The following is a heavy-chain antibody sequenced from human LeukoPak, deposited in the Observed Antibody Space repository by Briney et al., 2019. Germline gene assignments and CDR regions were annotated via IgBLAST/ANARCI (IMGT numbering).Heavy chain of an antibody. J-gene: IGHJ2*01. CDR3: ARALFRFDSSSRSLHWYFDL. Sequence: SETLSLTCTVSGDSISSYYWSWIRQPPGKGLEWIGYIYRSESTNHNPSLKSRVTISVDTSKNEFSLKLTSVTAADTAVYYCARALFRFDSSSRSLHWYFDLWGRGTLVTVSS. D-gene: IGHD3-22*01. V-gene: IGHV4-59*01. CDR2: IYRSEST. CDR1: GDSISSYY.